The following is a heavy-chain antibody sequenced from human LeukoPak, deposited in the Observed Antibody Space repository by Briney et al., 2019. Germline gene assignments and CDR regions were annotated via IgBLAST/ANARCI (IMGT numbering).Heavy chain of an antibody. D-gene: IGHD4-23*01. Sequence: GGSLRLSCVASGFTFSSYSMNWVRQAPGKGLEWVSSISSSSSYIYYADSVKGRFTISRDNAKNSLYLQMNSLRAEDTAVYYCARDRGGNSDFDYWGQGTLVTVSS. J-gene: IGHJ4*02. CDR1: GFTFSSYS. V-gene: IGHV3-21*01. CDR3: ARDRGGNSDFDY. CDR2: ISSSSSYI.